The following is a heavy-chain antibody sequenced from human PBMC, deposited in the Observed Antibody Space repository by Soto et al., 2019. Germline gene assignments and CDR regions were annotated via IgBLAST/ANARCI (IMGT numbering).Heavy chain of an antibody. J-gene: IGHJ4*02. CDR2: ISYDGSNK. D-gene: IGHD3-3*01. CDR3: AKGDYDFWRLDY. Sequence: QVQLVESGGGVVQPGRSLRLSCAASGFTFSSYGMHWVRQAPGKGLEWVAVISYDGSNKYYADSVKGRFTISRDNSKNTLYLQMNSLRAEDTAVYYCAKGDYDFWRLDYWGQGTLVTVSS. V-gene: IGHV3-30*18. CDR1: GFTFSSYG.